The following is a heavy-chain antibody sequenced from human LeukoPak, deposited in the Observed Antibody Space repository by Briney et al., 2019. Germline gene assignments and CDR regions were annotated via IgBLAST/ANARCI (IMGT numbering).Heavy chain of an antibody. J-gene: IGHJ6*02. D-gene: IGHD6-13*01. Sequence: GESLKISCKGSGYTFTSYGISWVRQAPGQGLEWMGWISAYNGNTNYAQKLQGRVTMTTDTSTSTAYMELRSLRSDDTAVYYCARVSPAGTNYGMDVWGQGTTVTVSS. CDR1: GYTFTSYG. V-gene: IGHV1-18*01. CDR2: ISAYNGNT. CDR3: ARVSPAGTNYGMDV.